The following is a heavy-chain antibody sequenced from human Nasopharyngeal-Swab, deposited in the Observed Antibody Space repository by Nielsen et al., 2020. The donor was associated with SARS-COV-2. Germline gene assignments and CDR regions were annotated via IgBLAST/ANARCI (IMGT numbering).Heavy chain of an antibody. CDR2: ICSGGTT. Sequence: RLAQGLGLEWVGSICSGGTTYYNASIKSRVPMSVATSKSQFSLKLPSLTDADTAMYYCARQRNHVFDIWGQGTMVTVSS. V-gene: IGHV4-39*01. J-gene: IGHJ3*02. CDR3: ARQRNHVFDI.